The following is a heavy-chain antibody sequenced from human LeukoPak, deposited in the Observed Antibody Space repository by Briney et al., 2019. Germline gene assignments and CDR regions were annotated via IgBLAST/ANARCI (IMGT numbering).Heavy chain of an antibody. CDR2: INTDGNII. Sequence: PGGSLRLSCAASGFTFSSYWMHWVRQAPGKGLVWVSRINTDGNIINNADSVKGRFTISRDNAKNTLYLQMNSLRAEDTAVYYCARDTYSYGRTFDYWDHGTLVTVSS. J-gene: IGHJ4*01. CDR3: ARDTYSYGRTFDY. D-gene: IGHD5-18*01. V-gene: IGHV3-74*01. CDR1: GFTFSSYW.